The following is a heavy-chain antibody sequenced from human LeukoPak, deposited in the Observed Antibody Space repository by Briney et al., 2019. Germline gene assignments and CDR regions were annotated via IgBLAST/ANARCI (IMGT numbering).Heavy chain of an antibody. CDR2: ISGSGDST. Sequence: GGSLRLSCAASGFTFSTYAVNWVRQAPGKGLEWVSTISGSGDSTYYADSVKGRFTISRDNSKDTLSLQMNSLRAEDTAVYYCAKDIAQGYTFGSIEQDYWGQGTLVTVSS. CDR1: GFTFSTYA. D-gene: IGHD5-18*01. J-gene: IGHJ4*02. CDR3: AKDIAQGYTFGSIEQDY. V-gene: IGHV3-23*01.